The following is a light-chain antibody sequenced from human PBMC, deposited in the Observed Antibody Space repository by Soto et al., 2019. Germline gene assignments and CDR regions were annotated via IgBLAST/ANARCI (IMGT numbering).Light chain of an antibody. J-gene: IGKJ5*01. V-gene: IGKV3-20*01. CDR3: QQYGRSPLVT. CDR2: GAS. CDR1: QSVSSSY. Sequence: EIVLTQSPGTLSLSPGESATLSCRASQSVSSSYLAWYQQKPGQAPRLLIYGASSRATGIPDRFSGNGSGTKFTLTISRLEPEDFAMYYCQQYGRSPLVTFGQGTRLEIK.